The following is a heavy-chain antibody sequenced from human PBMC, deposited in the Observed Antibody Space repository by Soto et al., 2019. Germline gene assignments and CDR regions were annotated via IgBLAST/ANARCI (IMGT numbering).Heavy chain of an antibody. Sequence: EVHLLESGGGLVQPGESLKLACAVSGFPFRKYAMSWIRQAPGKGLEWVSTTGGGICPYYADSVKGRFTISRDLSKNTLYLQYTSLRADDTAVYYCGREPDWVNSNSPYYWGQGTLVSVSS. J-gene: IGHJ4*02. CDR3: GREPDWVNSNSPYY. V-gene: IGHV3-23*01. CDR2: TTGGGICP. CDR1: GFPFRKYA. D-gene: IGHD4-4*01.